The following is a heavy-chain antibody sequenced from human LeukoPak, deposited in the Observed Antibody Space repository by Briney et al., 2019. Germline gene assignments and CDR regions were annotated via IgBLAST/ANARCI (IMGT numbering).Heavy chain of an antibody. V-gene: IGHV4-4*07. J-gene: IGHJ3*02. Sequence: ETLSLTCTVSGGSISSYYWSWIRQPAGKGLEWIGRIYTSGSTNYNPSLKSRVTMSVDTSKNQFSLKLSSVTAADTAVYYCARDGYSGSYLVSAPSFDIWGQGTMVTVSS. CDR3: ARDGYSGSYLVSAPSFDI. CDR2: IYTSGST. D-gene: IGHD1-26*01. CDR1: GGSISSYY.